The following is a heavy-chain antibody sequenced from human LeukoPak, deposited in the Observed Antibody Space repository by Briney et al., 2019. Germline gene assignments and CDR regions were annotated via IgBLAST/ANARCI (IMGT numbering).Heavy chain of an antibody. CDR3: ARARGARFDL. Sequence: GGSLRLSCAASGFTFSSYAMSWVRQAPGKGLEWVSSITNTGDNTHNADSVKGRFTISRDNSKNTLYLQMNSLRAEDTAVYYCARARGARFDLWGQGTLVTVSS. D-gene: IGHD3-10*01. J-gene: IGHJ5*02. V-gene: IGHV3-23*01. CDR2: ITNTGDNT. CDR1: GFTFSSYA.